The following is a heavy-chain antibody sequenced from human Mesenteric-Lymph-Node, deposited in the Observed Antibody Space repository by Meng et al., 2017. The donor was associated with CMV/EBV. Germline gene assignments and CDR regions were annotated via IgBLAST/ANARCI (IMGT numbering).Heavy chain of an antibody. V-gene: IGHV3-21*01. CDR3: ARDMGRDGYYFDY. CDR2: ISSSSYI. CDR1: GFTFSSYS. D-gene: IGHD5-24*01. Sequence: GGSLRLSCAASGFTFSSYSMNWVRQAPGKGLEWVSSISSSSYIYHADSVKGRFTISRDNAKNSLYLQMNSLRAEDTAVYYCARDMGRDGYYFDYWGQGTLVTVSS. J-gene: IGHJ4*02.